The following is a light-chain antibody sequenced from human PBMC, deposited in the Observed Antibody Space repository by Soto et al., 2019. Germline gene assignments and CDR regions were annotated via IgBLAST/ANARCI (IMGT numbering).Light chain of an antibody. Sequence: EIVLTQSTGTLSLSPGERATLSCRASQSVSSSYLAWYQQKPGQSSRLLLYGASSRATGIPYRFSSSGSGTDFTLTISTLDPEDFALYYCQQYGSSTPMYTFGQGTTLEIK. CDR2: GAS. V-gene: IGKV3-20*01. CDR3: QQYGSSTPMYT. J-gene: IGKJ2*01. CDR1: QSVSSSY.